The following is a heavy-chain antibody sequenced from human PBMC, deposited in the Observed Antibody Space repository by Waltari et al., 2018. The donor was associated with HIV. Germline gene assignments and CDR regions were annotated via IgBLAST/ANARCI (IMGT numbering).Heavy chain of an antibody. CDR1: GGTFSSYA. V-gene: IGHV1-69*06. Sequence: QVQLVQSGAEVKKPGSSVKVSCKASGGTFSSYAISWVRQAPGQGLEWMGGIIPIFGTANYAQKCQGRGTMTADKSTSTAYMELSSLRSEDTAVYYCARDWGSGSRCDYWGQGTLVTVSS. J-gene: IGHJ4*02. D-gene: IGHD3-10*01. CDR2: IIPIFGTA. CDR3: ARDWGSGSRCDY.